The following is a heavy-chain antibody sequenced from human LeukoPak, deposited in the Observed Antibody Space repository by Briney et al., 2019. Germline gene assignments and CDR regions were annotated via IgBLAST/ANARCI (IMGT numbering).Heavy chain of an antibody. J-gene: IGHJ3*02. CDR3: ARYTLWDCSSTSCYTGAFDI. CDR1: GCTFSSYT. V-gene: IGHV1-69*02. D-gene: IGHD2-2*02. Sequence: SVKVSCKASGCTFSSYTISWVRQAPGQGLEWMGRIIPNLGIANYAQKFQGRVTITADKTTSTAYMELSSLRSENTAVYYCARYTLWDCSSTSCYTGAFDIWGQGTMVTVSS. CDR2: IIPNLGIA.